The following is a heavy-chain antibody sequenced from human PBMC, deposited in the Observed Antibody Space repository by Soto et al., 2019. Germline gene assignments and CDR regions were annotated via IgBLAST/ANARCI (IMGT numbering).Heavy chain of an antibody. D-gene: IGHD3-3*01. Sequence: PGGSLRLSCAASGFTFSSYAMSWVRQAPGKGLEWVSAISGSGGSTYYADSVKGRFTISRDNSKNTLYLQTNSLRAEDTAVYYCAKHLRFLEWLHYYYYYGMDVWGQGTTVTVSS. V-gene: IGHV3-23*01. J-gene: IGHJ6*02. CDR1: GFTFSSYA. CDR3: AKHLRFLEWLHYYYYYGMDV. CDR2: ISGSGGST.